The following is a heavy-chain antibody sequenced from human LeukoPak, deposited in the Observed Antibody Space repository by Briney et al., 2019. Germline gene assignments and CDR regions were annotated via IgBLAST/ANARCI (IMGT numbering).Heavy chain of an antibody. CDR1: GFTFTNAW. J-gene: IGHJ3*02. D-gene: IGHD3-10*01. CDR3: TIHQSIAMIRRLLFSDAFEI. Sequence: GGSLRLSCAASGFTFTNAWMSWVRQAPGKGLEWVGRIKSKADGGTTHYAAPVKGRFNISRDDSKNTLYLQMNSLKTEDTAVYYCTIHQSIAMIRRLLFSDAFEIWGQGTMVTVSS. V-gene: IGHV3-15*01. CDR2: IKSKADGGTT.